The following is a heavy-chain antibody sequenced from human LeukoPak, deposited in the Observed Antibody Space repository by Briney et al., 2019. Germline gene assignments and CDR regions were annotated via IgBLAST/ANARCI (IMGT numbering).Heavy chain of an antibody. CDR2: INSDGSST. CDR1: GFTFSSYW. D-gene: IGHD1-26*01. J-gene: IGHJ4*02. V-gene: IGHV3-74*01. Sequence: GGSLRLSCAASGFTFSSYWMHWVRQVPGKGLVWVSRINSDGSSTSYADSVKGRFTLSRDNAKNTMYLQMNSLRAEDTAVYYCARRGEDGSYYDYWGQGTLVTVSS. CDR3: ARRGEDGSYYDY.